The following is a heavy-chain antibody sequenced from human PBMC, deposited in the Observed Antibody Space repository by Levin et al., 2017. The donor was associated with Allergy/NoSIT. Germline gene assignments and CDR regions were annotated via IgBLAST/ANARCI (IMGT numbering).Heavy chain of an antibody. V-gene: IGHV1-69*13. J-gene: IGHJ6*02. D-gene: IGHD6-25*01. Sequence: ASVKVSCKASGGTFSSYAISWVRQAPGQGLEWMGGIIPIFGTANYAQKFQGRVTITADESTSTAYMELSSLRSEDTAVYYCARENGVGVWQRRTWYYGMDVWGQGTTVTVSS. CDR3: ARENGVGVWQRRTWYYGMDV. CDR2: IIPIFGTA. CDR1: GGTFSSYA.